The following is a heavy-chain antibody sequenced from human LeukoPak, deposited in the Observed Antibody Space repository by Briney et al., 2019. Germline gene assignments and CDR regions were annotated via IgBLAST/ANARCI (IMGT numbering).Heavy chain of an antibody. D-gene: IGHD3-10*01. J-gene: IGHJ4*02. CDR1: GGTFSSYA. Sequence: SVKVSCKASGGTFSSYAISWVRQAPGQGLEWMGGIIPIFGTANYAQKFQGRVTITADESTSTAYMELSSLRSEDTAVYYCARDSRWSSFGEPYFDYWGQGTLVTVSS. CDR2: IIPIFGTA. CDR3: ARDSRWSSFGEPYFDY. V-gene: IGHV1-69*13.